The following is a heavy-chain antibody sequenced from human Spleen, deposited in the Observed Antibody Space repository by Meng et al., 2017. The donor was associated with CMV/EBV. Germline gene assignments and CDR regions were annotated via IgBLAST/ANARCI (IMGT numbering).Heavy chain of an antibody. D-gene: IGHD3-3*01. V-gene: IGHV1-69*10. Sequence: SVKVSCKASVDTFNKNAIRWVRQAPGQGLEWMGGIIPLLDVVKYAEKVQGRVTITADKTTSAVYMELSSLRSEDTAVYYCAKERRWDYGSWSGSYSSWLDSWGQGTLVTVSS. CDR1: VDTFNKNA. CDR2: IIPLLDVV. CDR3: AKERRWDYGSWSGSYSSWLDS. J-gene: IGHJ5*01.